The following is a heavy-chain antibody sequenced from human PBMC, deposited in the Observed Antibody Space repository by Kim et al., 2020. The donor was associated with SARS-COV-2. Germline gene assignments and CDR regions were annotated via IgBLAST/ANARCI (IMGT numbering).Heavy chain of an antibody. Sequence: YAQKFQCRVTMTRDTSTSTVYMELSSLRSEDTAVYYCARLGGPERYGMDVWGQGTTVTVSS. V-gene: IGHV1-46*01. J-gene: IGHJ6*02. D-gene: IGHD3-16*01. CDR3: ARLGGPERYGMDV.